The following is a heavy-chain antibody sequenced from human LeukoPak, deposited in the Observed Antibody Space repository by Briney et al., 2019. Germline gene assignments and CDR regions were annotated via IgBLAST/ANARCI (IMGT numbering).Heavy chain of an antibody. CDR1: GGSFSGYY. CDR2: INHSGST. Sequence: TTSETLSLTCAVYGGSFSGYYWSWIRQPPGKGLEWIGEINHSGSTNYNPSLKSRVTISVDTSKNQFSLKLSSVTAADTAVYYCAKHLAPSSGSLTLDYWGQGTLVTVSS. V-gene: IGHV4-34*01. CDR3: AKHLAPSSGSLTLDY. J-gene: IGHJ4*02. D-gene: IGHD3-22*01.